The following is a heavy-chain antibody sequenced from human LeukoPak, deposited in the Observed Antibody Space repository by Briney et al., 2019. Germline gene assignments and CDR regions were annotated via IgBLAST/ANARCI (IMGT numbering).Heavy chain of an antibody. CDR3: ARDLTPNYSRYFDY. Sequence: PRGSLRLSCAASGFTFSSYSMNWVRQAPGKGLEWDSSISSSSSYIYYADSVKVRFTISRDNAKNPLYLQMNRRRAEDTAVYYCARDLTPNYSRYFDYWGQGTLVTVSS. J-gene: IGHJ4*02. V-gene: IGHV3-21*01. CDR2: ISSSSSYI. CDR1: GFTFSSYS. D-gene: IGHD4-11*01.